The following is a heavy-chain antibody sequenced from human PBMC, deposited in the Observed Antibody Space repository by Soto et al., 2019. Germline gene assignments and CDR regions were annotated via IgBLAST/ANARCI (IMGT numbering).Heavy chain of an antibody. J-gene: IGHJ3*02. CDR1: GFTFSSYA. CDR3: ARGAGYSYGYGAFDI. D-gene: IGHD5-18*01. CDR2: ISYDGSNK. Sequence: GGSLRLSCAASGFTFSSYAMHWVRQAPGKGLEWVAVISYDGSNKYYADSVKGRFTISRDNSKNTLYLQMNSLRAEATAVYYCARGAGYSYGYGAFDIWGQGTMVTVSS. V-gene: IGHV3-30-3*01.